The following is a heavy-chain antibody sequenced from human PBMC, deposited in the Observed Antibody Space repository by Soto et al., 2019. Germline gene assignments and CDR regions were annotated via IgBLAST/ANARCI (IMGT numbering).Heavy chain of an antibody. CDR3: ARTYGSGSYYRNPYYYYYMDV. CDR1: GGSISSYY. CDR2: INHSGST. D-gene: IGHD3-10*01. Sequence: SETLSLTCTVSGGSISSYYWSWIRQPPGKGLEWIGDINHSGSTNYNPSLKSRVTISVDTSKNQFSLKLSSVTAADTAVYYCARTYGSGSYYRNPYYYYYMDVWGKGTTVTVSS. J-gene: IGHJ6*03. V-gene: IGHV4-59*12.